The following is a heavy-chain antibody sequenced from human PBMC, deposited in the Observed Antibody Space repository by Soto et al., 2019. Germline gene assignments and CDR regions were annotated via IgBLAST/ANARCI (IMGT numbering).Heavy chain of an antibody. J-gene: IGHJ4*02. D-gene: IGHD5-12*01. Sequence: GGSLRLSCAASGFTFSSHAMSLVRQAPGEGLEWVSALSGSGGSTHYAGSVKGGFTISRDNVKNTLYLQMNSLRAEDTAVYYCARGLSGYYGFDYWGQGTLVTVSS. CDR1: GFTFSSHA. CDR2: LSGSGGST. CDR3: ARGLSGYYGFDY. V-gene: IGHV3-23*01.